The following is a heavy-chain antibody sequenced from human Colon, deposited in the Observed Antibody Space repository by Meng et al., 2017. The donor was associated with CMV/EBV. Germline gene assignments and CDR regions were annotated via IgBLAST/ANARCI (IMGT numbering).Heavy chain of an antibody. D-gene: IGHD2-21*01. J-gene: IGHJ4*02. CDR2: IKEDGSET. Sequence: GGSLRLSCAASGFKLMSYTMNWVRQAPGKGLEWVANIKEDGSETHYVDSVKGRFTISRDNAKNSLYLQMNSLRGEDTAIYYCVRGHIGLLYWGQGTLVTVSS. CDR3: VRGHIGLLY. CDR1: GFKLMSYT. V-gene: IGHV3-7*04.